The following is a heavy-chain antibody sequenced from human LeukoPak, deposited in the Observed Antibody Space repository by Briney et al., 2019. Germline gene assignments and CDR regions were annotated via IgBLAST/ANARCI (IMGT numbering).Heavy chain of an antibody. J-gene: IGHJ6*03. CDR2: ISSSSSTI. D-gene: IGHD1-26*01. CDR3: ARDPYSGGYGDDYYYYMDV. Sequence: GGSLRLSCAASGFTFSSYSMNWIRQAPGKGLEWVSYISSSSSTIYYADSVKGRFTISRDNAKNSLYLQMNSLRAEDTAVYYCARDPYSGGYGDDYYYYMDVWGKGTTVTISS. CDR1: GFTFSSYS. V-gene: IGHV3-48*01.